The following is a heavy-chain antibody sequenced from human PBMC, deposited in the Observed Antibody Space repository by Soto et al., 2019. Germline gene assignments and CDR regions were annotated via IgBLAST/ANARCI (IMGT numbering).Heavy chain of an antibody. D-gene: IGHD2-8*02. CDR1: GFTFSSYS. J-gene: IGHJ5*02. CDR3: ARPGRDEAQSPNSWFDP. V-gene: IGHV3-21*01. Sequence: GGSLRLSCAASGFTFSSYSMNWVRQAPGKGLEWVSSISSSSSYIYYADSVKGRFTISRDNAKNSLYLQMNSLRAEDTAVYYCARPGRDEAQSPNSWFDPWGQGTLVTVSS. CDR2: ISSSSSYI.